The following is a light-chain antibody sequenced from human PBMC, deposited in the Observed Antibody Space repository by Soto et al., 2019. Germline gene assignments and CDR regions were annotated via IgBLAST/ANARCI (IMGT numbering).Light chain of an antibody. J-gene: IGKJ4*01. CDR1: QSVSSSY. CDR3: QQYGSSPLT. Sequence: EVVLNQSPCTLSLTPGERATLSCRASQSVSSSYLAWYQQKPGQAPRLLIYGASSRATGIPDRFSGSGSGTDFTLTISRLEPEDFAVYYCQQYGSSPLTFGGGTKVDIK. CDR2: GAS. V-gene: IGKV3-20*01.